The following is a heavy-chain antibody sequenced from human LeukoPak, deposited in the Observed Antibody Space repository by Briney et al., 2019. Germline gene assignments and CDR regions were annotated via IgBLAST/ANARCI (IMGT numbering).Heavy chain of an antibody. J-gene: IGHJ4*02. CDR2: IRSTPTGGTP. D-gene: IGHD6-6*01. Sequence: GGSLRLSCSVFGLTLRERAMSWVRQAPGQGPEWVGFIRSTPTGGTPEYAASVKGRFTISRDDSKGIAYLQMNSLQTEDTAVYYCTTLMSGRPDDWGQGTLVTVSS. CDR3: TTLMSGRPDD. CDR1: GLTLRERA. V-gene: IGHV3-49*04.